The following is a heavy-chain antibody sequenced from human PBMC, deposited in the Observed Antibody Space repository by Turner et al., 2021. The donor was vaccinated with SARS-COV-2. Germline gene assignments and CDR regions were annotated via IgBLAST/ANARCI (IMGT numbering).Heavy chain of an antibody. Sequence: QLQLQESGPGLVKPSETLSLTCTVSGGSISSSSYYWGWIRQPPGKGLEWIGSIYYSGSTYYNPSLKSRVTISVDTSKNQFSLKLSSVTAADTAVYYFARQVRGYSYAFSFDYWGQGTLVTVSS. CDR2: IYYSGST. V-gene: IGHV4-39*01. CDR3: ARQVRGYSYAFSFDY. J-gene: IGHJ4*02. CDR1: GGSISSSSYY. D-gene: IGHD5-18*01.